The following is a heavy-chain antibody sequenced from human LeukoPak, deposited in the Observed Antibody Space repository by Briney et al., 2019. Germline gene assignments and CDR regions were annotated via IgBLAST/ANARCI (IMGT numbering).Heavy chain of an antibody. Sequence: PGGSLRLSCAASGFTFDDYGMSWVRQAPGKGLEWVSGINWNGGSTGYADSVKGRFTISRDNAKNSLYLQMNSLRAEDTASYYCAREQGMVRGSWFDPWGQGTLVTVSS. D-gene: IGHD3-10*01. CDR3: AREQGMVRGSWFDP. V-gene: IGHV3-20*04. J-gene: IGHJ5*02. CDR2: INWNGGST. CDR1: GFTFDDYG.